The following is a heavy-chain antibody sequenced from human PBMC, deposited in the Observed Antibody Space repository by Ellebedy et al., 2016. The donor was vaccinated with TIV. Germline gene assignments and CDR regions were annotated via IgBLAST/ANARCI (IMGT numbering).Heavy chain of an antibody. CDR1: EFTVSDYY. Sequence: GGSLRLXCITSEFTVSDYYMSWIRQAPGKGLEWVSYISSKGSTIYYADSVKGRFTISRDNAKNSLYLQMNSLRAEDTAVYYCAGVRCSSTSCYAGYYGMDVWGQGTTVTVSS. V-gene: IGHV3-11*01. CDR3: AGVRCSSTSCYAGYYGMDV. D-gene: IGHD2-2*01. CDR2: ISSKGSTI. J-gene: IGHJ6*02.